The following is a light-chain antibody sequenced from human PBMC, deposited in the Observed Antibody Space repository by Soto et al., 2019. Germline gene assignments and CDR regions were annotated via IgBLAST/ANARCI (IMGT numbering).Light chain of an antibody. J-gene: IGKJ3*01. V-gene: IGKV3-15*01. CDR2: DAS. CDR3: QQYDNWPGT. CDR1: QSVSSN. Sequence: EIVMMQSPATLSVSPGERATLSCRASQSVSSNLAWYQQKPGQAPRLLIYDASTRATGVPARFSGSGSGTEFTLTISSRQSEDFAVYFCQQYDNWPGTFGPGTKVDIK.